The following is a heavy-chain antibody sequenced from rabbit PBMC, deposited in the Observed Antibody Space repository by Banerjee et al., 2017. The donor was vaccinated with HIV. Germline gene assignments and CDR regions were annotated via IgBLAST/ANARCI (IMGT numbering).Heavy chain of an antibody. CDR1: GFSFSNRCV. Sequence: QEQLEESGGDLVKPEGSLKLTCTASGFSFSNRCVMCWVRQTPGKGLEWITCIYGGSSGATYYANWAKGRFTVSKTSSTTVALQMTSLTAADTATYFCARAGYGSVGGYYPNLWGPGTLVTVS. J-gene: IGHJ4*01. CDR3: ARAGYGSVGGYYPNL. CDR2: IYGGSSGAT. V-gene: IGHV1S45*01. D-gene: IGHD1-1*01.